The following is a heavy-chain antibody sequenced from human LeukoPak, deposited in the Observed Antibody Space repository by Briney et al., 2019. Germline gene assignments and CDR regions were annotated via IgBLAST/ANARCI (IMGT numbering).Heavy chain of an antibody. Sequence: GASVKVSCKASGYTFTTYDINWVRQAAGQGLEWMGWMNPNSGNTGYAQKFQGGLTITRNASISTAYMELSSLRSDDTAVYYCARTKPDNSEIYNWGQGTLVTVSS. CDR3: ARTKPDNSEIYN. D-gene: IGHD3-22*01. CDR1: GYTFTTYD. CDR2: MNPNSGNT. V-gene: IGHV1-8*03. J-gene: IGHJ4*02.